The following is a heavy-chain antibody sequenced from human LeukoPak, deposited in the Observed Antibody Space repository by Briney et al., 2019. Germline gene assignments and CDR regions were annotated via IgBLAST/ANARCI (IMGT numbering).Heavy chain of an antibody. J-gene: IGHJ4*02. V-gene: IGHV3-30*04. D-gene: IGHD4-17*01. CDR3: ARPTVTTSKWSGFHY. CDR1: GFTISSYS. CDR2: VSYDGSDK. Sequence: SLTLSCAASGFTISSYSMDWVRQAPAKGLEWVAVVSYDGSDKYYAESVKGRYTISRDNSKNTLYLQMNSLRAEDTAGYYCARPTVTTSKWSGFHYWGQEGLLTVSS.